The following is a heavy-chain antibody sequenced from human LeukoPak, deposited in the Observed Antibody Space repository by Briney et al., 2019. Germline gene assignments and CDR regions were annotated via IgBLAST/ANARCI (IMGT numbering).Heavy chain of an antibody. CDR1: GFTVSSNH. V-gene: IGHV3-66*01. CDR2: IYRGGST. D-gene: IGHD6-13*01. CDR3: ARDEATAGINY. Sequence: GGSLRLSCAASGFTVSSNHMSWVRQAPGQGLEWVSVIYRGGSTYYADSVKGRFTISRDNSKNTPYLQMNSLRAEDTAVYYCARDEATAGINYWGQGTLVTVSS. J-gene: IGHJ4*02.